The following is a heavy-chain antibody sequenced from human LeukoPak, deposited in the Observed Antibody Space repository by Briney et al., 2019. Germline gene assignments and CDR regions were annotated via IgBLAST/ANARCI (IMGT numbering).Heavy chain of an antibody. CDR1: GYTFTGYY. V-gene: IGHV1-2*02. Sequence: ASVKVSCKASGYTFTGYYMHWVRQAPGQGPEWMGWINPNSGGTNYAQKFQGRVTMTRDTSISTAYMELSRLRSDDTAVYYCARRGITGTPISDYWGQGTLVTVSS. J-gene: IGHJ4*02. CDR3: ARRGITGTPISDY. D-gene: IGHD1-20*01. CDR2: INPNSGGT.